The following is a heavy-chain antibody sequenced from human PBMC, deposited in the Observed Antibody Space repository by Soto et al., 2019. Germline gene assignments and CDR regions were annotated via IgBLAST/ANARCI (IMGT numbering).Heavy chain of an antibody. CDR3: AVTPNVVVAATPPTYYYGMDV. D-gene: IGHD2-15*01. CDR1: GFTFTSCA. CDR2: IVVGSGNT. Sequence: GASVKVSCKASGFTFTSCAVQWVRQARGQRLEWIGWIVVGSGNTNYAQKFQERVTITRDMSTSTAYMELSSLRSEDTAVYYCAVTPNVVVAATPPTYYYGMDVWGQGTTVTVSS. V-gene: IGHV1-58*01. J-gene: IGHJ6*02.